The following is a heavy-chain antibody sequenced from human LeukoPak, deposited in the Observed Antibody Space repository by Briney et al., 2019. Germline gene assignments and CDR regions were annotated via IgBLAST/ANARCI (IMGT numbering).Heavy chain of an antibody. CDR1: VGTFSSYT. V-gene: IGHV1-69*06. CDR3: ASATLRCSGGSCYEMDV. D-gene: IGHD2-15*01. J-gene: IGHJ6*04. Sequence: SVKVSCKASVGTFSSYTISWVRQAPGQGLEWIGVISALFGTPDYAQKFQDILTITADKYTSTAYMELSSMRSEDTAVYYCASATLRCSGGSCYEMDVWGKGTTVTVSS. CDR2: ISALFGTP.